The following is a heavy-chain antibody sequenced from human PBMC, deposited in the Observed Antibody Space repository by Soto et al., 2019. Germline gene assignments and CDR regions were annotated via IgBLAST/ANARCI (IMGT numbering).Heavy chain of an antibody. V-gene: IGHV3-30-3*01. J-gene: IGHJ6*02. CDR2: ISYDGSNK. CDR1: GFTFSGYA. D-gene: IGHD2-2*01. Sequence: GGSLRLSCAASGFTFSGYAMHWVRQAPGKGLEWVAVISYDGSNKYYADSVKGRFTISRDNSKNTLYLQMNSLRAEDTAVYYGAREGGYCSSTSCSIYYYYGMDVWGQGTTVTVSS. CDR3: AREGGYCSSTSCSIYYYYGMDV.